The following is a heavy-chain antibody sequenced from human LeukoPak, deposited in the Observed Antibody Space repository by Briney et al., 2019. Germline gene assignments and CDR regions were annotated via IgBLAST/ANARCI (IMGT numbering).Heavy chain of an antibody. J-gene: IGHJ4*02. CDR3: AREGYTYGKYFDY. V-gene: IGHV1-46*01. CDR1: AYTLTNYY. Sequence: SVNVSCKASAYTLTNYYIHWVRQAHGQGREWKGIINPNGGRTTYAKKFQGRVTMTRDTSTSTVYMELSSLRSEDTAVYSRAREGYTYGKYFDYWGQGALVTVSS. D-gene: IGHD5-18*01. CDR2: INPNGGRT.